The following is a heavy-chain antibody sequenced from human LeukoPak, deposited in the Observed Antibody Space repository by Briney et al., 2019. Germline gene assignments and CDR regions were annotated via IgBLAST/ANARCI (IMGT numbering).Heavy chain of an antibody. CDR1: GGSISSSNW. D-gene: IGHD6-13*01. CDR3: QQLANDY. CDR2: IYHSGST. V-gene: IGHV4-4*02. Sequence: PSETLSLTCAVSGGSISSSNWWSWVRPPPGKGLEWIGEIYHSGSTNYNPSLKRRVTISGDKSKNQFSLKLSSVTAADTAVYYCQQLANDYWGQGTLVTVSS. J-gene: IGHJ4*02.